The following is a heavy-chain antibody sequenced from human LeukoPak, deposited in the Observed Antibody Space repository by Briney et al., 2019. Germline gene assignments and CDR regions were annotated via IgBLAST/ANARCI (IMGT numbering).Heavy chain of an antibody. D-gene: IGHD1-26*01. CDR1: GFTFSDYW. CDR3: AKVGTWELQRVFEN. CDR2: VGRDGSEK. J-gene: IGHJ4*02. Sequence: GGSLRLSCAASGFTFSDYWMTWVRQVPGKGLEWVANVGRDGSEKNYVDSVEGRFTIPRDNAKKSLDLEMSSLRVEDTALYYCAKVGTWELQRVFENWGQGTLVTVSS. V-gene: IGHV3-7*01.